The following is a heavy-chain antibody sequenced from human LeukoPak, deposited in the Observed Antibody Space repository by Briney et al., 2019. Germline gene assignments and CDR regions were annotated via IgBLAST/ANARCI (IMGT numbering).Heavy chain of an antibody. CDR3: ARAPIVVVPAAIQGAFDI. CDR1: GFTFSSYA. CDR2: ISYDGSNK. D-gene: IGHD2-2*01. V-gene: IGHV3-30*04. J-gene: IGHJ3*02. Sequence: GRSLRLSCAASGFTFSSYAMHWVRQAPSKGLEWVAVISYDGSNKYYADSVKGRFTISRDNSKNTLYLQMNSLRAEDTAVYYCARAPIVVVPAAIQGAFDIWGQGTMVTVSS.